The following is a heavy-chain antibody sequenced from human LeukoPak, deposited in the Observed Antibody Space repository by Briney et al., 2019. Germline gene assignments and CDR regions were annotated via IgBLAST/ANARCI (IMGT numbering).Heavy chain of an antibody. D-gene: IGHD3-22*01. V-gene: IGHV3-21*01. CDR3: ASHYDTSGYHYFDF. Sequence: PGGSLRLSCAASGFTFSSYSMNWVRQAPGKGLEWVSSISSSSYIYYADSVKGRFTISRGSSKNTLYLQMNSLRAEDTAVYYCASHYDTSGYHYFDFRGQGTLVTVSS. CDR2: ISSSSYI. CDR1: GFTFSSYS. J-gene: IGHJ4*02.